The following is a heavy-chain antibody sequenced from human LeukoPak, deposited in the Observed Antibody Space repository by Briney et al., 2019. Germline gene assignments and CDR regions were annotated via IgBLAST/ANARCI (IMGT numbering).Heavy chain of an antibody. CDR2: IIPIFGTA. Sequence: ASVKVSCKASGGTFSSYAISWVRQAPGQGLEWMGGIIPIFGTANYAQKFQGRVTITADESTSTAYMELSSLRSEDTAVYYCAREGIAEPDTNWFDPWGQGTLVTVSS. CDR1: GGTFSSYA. CDR3: AREGIAEPDTNWFDP. D-gene: IGHD6-13*01. V-gene: IGHV1-69*13. J-gene: IGHJ5*02.